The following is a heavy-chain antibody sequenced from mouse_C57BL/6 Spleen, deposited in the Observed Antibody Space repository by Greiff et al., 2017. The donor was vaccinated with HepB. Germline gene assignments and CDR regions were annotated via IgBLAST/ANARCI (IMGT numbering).Heavy chain of an antibody. V-gene: IGHV5-4*01. J-gene: IGHJ2*01. CDR3: ARERITTVKRGPYYFDY. CDR1: GFTFSSYA. Sequence: EVKLMESGGGLVKPGGSLKLSCAASGFTFSSYAMSWVRQTPEKRLEWVATISDGGSYTYYPDNVKGRFTISRDNAKNNLYLQMSHLKSEDTAMYYCARERITTVKRGPYYFDYWGQGTTLTVSS. D-gene: IGHD1-1*01. CDR2: ISDGGSYT.